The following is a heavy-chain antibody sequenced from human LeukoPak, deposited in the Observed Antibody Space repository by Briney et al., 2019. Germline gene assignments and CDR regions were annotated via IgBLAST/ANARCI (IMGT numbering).Heavy chain of an antibody. CDR3: AKTPVRGYCSSTSCPPSGAFDI. J-gene: IGHJ3*02. CDR2: IYSGGST. V-gene: IGHV3-53*01. Sequence: PGGSLRLSCAASGFTVSSNYMSWVRQAPGKGLEWVSVIYSGGSTYYADSVKGRFTISRDNSKNTLYLQMNSLRAEDTAVYYCAKTPVRGYCSSTSCPPSGAFDIWGQGTMVTVSS. CDR1: GFTVSSNY. D-gene: IGHD2-2*03.